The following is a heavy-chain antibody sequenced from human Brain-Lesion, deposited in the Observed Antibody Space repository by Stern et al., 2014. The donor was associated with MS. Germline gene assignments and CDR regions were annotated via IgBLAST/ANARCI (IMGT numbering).Heavy chain of an antibody. CDR2: IYYRGST. CDR3: AKLWLGELPESPFDY. J-gene: IGHJ4*02. CDR1: GGSISSSSYY. Sequence: QLVESGPGLVKPSETLSLTCTVSGGSISSSSYYWGWIRQPPGKGLEWIGSIYYRGSTYYTPSLKSRVTISLETPTPPFSPRLSSVTAADTAVYFCAKLWLGELPESPFDYWGQGTLVTVSS. V-gene: IGHV4-39*01. D-gene: IGHD3-10*01.